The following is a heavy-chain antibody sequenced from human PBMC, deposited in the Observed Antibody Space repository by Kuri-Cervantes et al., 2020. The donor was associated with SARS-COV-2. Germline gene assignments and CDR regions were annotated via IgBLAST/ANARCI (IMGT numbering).Heavy chain of an antibody. D-gene: IGHD4-17*01. CDR2: SNQSGGA. V-gene: IGHV4-34*01. Sequence: SETLSLTCTVSDGSFNSHYWSWIRQSPGKGLEWIGESNQSGGANYNPSLKSRVTISVDTSKNQFSLKLTSVTAADAAVYYCARDKVTTVITGWFDPWGQGTLVTVSS. J-gene: IGHJ5*02. CDR1: DGSFNSHY. CDR3: ARDKVTTVITGWFDP.